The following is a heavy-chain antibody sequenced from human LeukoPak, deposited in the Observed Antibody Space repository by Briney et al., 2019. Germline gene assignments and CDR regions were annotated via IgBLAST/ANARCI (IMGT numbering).Heavy chain of an antibody. CDR1: GYTFTSYG. D-gene: IGHD6-19*01. J-gene: IGHJ3*02. V-gene: IGHV1-18*01. Sequence: ASVKVSCKASGYTFTSYGISWVRQAPGQGLEWMGCISAYNGNTNYAQKLQGRVTMTTDPSTRTAYMELRSLRSDDTAVYYCARAPVAVAVHDAFDIWGQGTMVTVSS. CDR3: ARAPVAVAVHDAFDI. CDR2: ISAYNGNT.